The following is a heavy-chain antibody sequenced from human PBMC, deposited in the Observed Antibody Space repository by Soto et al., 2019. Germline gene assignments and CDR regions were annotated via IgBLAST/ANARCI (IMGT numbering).Heavy chain of an antibody. V-gene: IGHV5-51*01. CDR2: IYPGDSDT. CDR3: ARHALVADYYYGMDV. D-gene: IGHD2-15*01. J-gene: IGHJ6*02. Sequence: GESLKISCKGSGYSFTSYWIGWVRQMPGKGLEWMGIIYPGDSDTRYSLSFQGQVTISADKSISTAYLQWSSLKASDTAMYYCARHALVADYYYGMDVWGQGTTVTVSS. CDR1: GYSFTSYW.